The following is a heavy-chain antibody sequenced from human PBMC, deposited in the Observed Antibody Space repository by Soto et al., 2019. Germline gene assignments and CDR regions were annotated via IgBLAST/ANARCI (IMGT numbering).Heavy chain of an antibody. V-gene: IGHV3-23*01. CDR3: AEGGFYDGFDY. CDR1: GFTFSKFA. CDR2: VTDSGGTT. D-gene: IGHD5-12*01. J-gene: IGHJ4*02. Sequence: GGSLRLSCAASGFTFSKFAMTWVRQAPGKGLEWVSTVTDSGGTTYYAASVKGRFTISRDNSKNTLFLQMNSLRAEDTALYYCAEGGFYDGFDYWGQGILVTVSS.